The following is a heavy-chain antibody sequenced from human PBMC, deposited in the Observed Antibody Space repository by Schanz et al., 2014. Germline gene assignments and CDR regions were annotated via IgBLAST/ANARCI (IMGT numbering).Heavy chain of an antibody. V-gene: IGHV3-23*01. J-gene: IGHJ4*02. CDR3: ARDLISSGWYG. CDR1: GVTFSIYG. D-gene: IGHD6-19*01. Sequence: EVQLLESGGGFVQPGGSLRLSCVASGVTFSIYGMSWVRQAPGKGLEWVSGLTEGGGGTYYTDAVKGRFTISRDSSKNTLYLQMNSLRADDTAVYYCARDLISSGWYGWGQGTLVTVSS. CDR2: LTEGGGGT.